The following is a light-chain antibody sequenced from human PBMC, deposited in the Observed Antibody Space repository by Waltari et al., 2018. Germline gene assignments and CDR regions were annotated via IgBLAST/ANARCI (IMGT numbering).Light chain of an antibody. J-gene: IGLJ3*02. CDR3: CSFTSRSTWV. CDR2: DVS. V-gene: IGLV2-14*01. Sequence: QSALTQPASVSGSPGQSITIPCTGTSSDVGGYNYVSWYQQHPGKVPKLLIFDVSKRPSGVSNRFSGAKSGNTASLTISGLQAEDESDYYCCSFTSRSTWVFGGGTKLTVL. CDR1: SSDVGGYNY.